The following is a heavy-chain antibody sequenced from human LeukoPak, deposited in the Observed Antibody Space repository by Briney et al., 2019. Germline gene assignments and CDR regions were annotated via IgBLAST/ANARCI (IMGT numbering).Heavy chain of an antibody. D-gene: IGHD3-22*01. J-gene: IGHJ4*02. CDR2: INWNGGST. Sequence: GGSLRLSCAASGFTFDDYGMSWVRQAPGKGLEWVSGINWNGGSTGYADSVKGRLTISRDNAKNSLYLQMNSLRAEDTALYYCARGVYYYDSSGPFDYWGQGTLVTVSS. CDR1: GFTFDDYG. CDR3: ARGVYYYDSSGPFDY. V-gene: IGHV3-20*04.